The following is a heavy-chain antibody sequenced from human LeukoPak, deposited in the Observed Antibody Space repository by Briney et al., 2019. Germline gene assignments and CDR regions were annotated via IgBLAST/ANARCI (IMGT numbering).Heavy chain of an antibody. Sequence: GGSLRLSCGASGFTFSSYTVSWVRQAPAKGLGWVSSISGGGARTYYADSVKGRFTISRDNSKNTLYLQMNSLRAEDSAVYYCARSENCGSDCYQCFDYWGQGTLVTVSS. J-gene: IGHJ4*02. CDR3: ARSENCGSDCYQCFDY. D-gene: IGHD2-21*02. CDR2: ISGGGART. V-gene: IGHV3-23*01. CDR1: GFTFSSYT.